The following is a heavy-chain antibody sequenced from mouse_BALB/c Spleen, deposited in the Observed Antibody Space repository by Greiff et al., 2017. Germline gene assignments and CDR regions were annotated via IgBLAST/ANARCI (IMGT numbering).Heavy chain of an antibody. CDR3: ARSGTGGY. Sequence: VQLQQPGAELVKPGASVKLSCKASGYTFTSYWMHWVKQRPGQGLEWIGEINPSNGRTNYNEKFKSKATLTVDKSSSTAYMQLSSLTSEDSAVYYCARSGTGGYWGQGTTLTVSS. J-gene: IGHJ2*01. CDR2: INPSNGRT. D-gene: IGHD4-1*01. V-gene: IGHV1S81*02. CDR1: GYTFTSYW.